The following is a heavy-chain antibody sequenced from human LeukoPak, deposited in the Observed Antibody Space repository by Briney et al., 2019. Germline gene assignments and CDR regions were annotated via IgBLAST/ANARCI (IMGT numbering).Heavy chain of an antibody. Sequence: QSGGSLRISCAASGFAFRNYGMHWVRQAPGKGLEWVAVISYDGSNKYYADSVKGRFTISRDNSKNTLYLQMNSLRAEDTAVYYCAKSGGLAAAGLGYWGQGTLVTVSS. CDR1: GFAFRNYG. D-gene: IGHD6-13*01. CDR2: ISYDGSNK. J-gene: IGHJ4*02. CDR3: AKSGGLAAAGLGY. V-gene: IGHV3-30*18.